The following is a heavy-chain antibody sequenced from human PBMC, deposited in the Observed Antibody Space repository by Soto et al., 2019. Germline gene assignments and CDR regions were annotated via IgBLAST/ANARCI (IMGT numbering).Heavy chain of an antibody. CDR2: IIPIFGTA. D-gene: IGHD3-3*01. CDR1: GGTFSSYA. V-gene: IGHV1-69*06. Sequence: ASVKVSCKASGGTFSSYAISWVRQAPGQGLEWMGGIIPIFGTANYAQKFQGRVTITADKSTSTAYMELSSLRSEDTAVYYCARDWTSFGVVTPYGMDVWGQGTTVTVSS. CDR3: ARDWTSFGVVTPYGMDV. J-gene: IGHJ6*02.